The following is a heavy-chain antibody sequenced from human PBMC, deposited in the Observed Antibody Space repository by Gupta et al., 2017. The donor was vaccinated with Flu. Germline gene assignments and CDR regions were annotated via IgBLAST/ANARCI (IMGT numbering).Heavy chain of an antibody. V-gene: IGHV6-1*01. D-gene: IGHD2-15*01. CDR3: VRGALHCSATNGYFPDAFDI. J-gene: IGHJ3*02. CDR2: TYYRSTWAH. Sequence: IRQSPSRGLEWLGRTYYRSTWAHDYPLSVKGRVTINPDTSKNQFSLQVKSVTPEDTAVYYCVRGALHCSATNGYFPDAFDIWGQGTKVTVSS.